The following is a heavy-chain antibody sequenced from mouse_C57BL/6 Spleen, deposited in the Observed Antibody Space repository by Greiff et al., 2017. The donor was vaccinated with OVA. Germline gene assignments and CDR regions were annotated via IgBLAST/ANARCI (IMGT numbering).Heavy chain of an antibody. Sequence: EVKLVESGGDLVKPGGSLKLSCAASGFTFSSYGMSWVRQTPDKRLEWVATISSGGSYTYYPDSVKGRFTISRDNAKNTLYLQMSSLKSEDTAMYYCARRKTEYFDYWGQGTTLTVSS. CDR1: GFTFSSYG. CDR2: ISSGGSYT. V-gene: IGHV5-6*02. CDR3: ARRKTEYFDY. D-gene: IGHD4-1*01. J-gene: IGHJ2*01.